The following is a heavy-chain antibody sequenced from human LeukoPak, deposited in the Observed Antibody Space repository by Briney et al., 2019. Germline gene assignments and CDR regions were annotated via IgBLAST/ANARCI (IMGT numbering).Heavy chain of an antibody. D-gene: IGHD2/OR15-2a*01. CDR2: VYHSGTT. CDR3: GTTSTSPFDP. J-gene: IGHJ5*02. V-gene: IGHV4-38-2*01. CDR1: GHSVSSGYY. Sequence: SETLSLTCAVSGHSVSSGYYWGWIRQPPGKGLEWIGNVYHSGTTYYSPSLKSRVTISIDTSKNQFSLKLSSVTAADTAVYYCGTTSTSPFDPWGQGTLVTVSS.